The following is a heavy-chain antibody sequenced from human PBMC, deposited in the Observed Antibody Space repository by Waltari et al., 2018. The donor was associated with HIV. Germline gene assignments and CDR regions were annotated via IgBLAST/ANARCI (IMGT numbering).Heavy chain of an antibody. CDR3: ARDATYGSGSEGY. V-gene: IGHV3-21*01. J-gene: IGHJ4*02. CDR2: ISSSSSYI. CDR1: GFTFSSYS. D-gene: IGHD3-10*01. Sequence: EVQLVESGGGLVKPGGSLRLSCAASGFTFSSYSMNWVRQAPGKGVEWVSSISSSSSYIYYADSVKGRFTISRDNAKNSLYLQMNSLRAEDTAVYYCARDATYGSGSEGYWGQGTLVTVSS.